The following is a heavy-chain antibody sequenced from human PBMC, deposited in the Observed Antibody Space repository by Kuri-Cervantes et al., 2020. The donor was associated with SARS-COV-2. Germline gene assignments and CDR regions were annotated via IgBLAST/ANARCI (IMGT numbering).Heavy chain of an antibody. D-gene: IGHD3-10*01. V-gene: IGHV4-4*07. CDR3: ARDRGRGSPRKYFDY. J-gene: IGHJ4*02. CDR1: GGSISSYY. Sequence: SETLSLTCTVSGGSISSYYWSWIRQPAGKGLEWIGRIYTSGSTNYNPSLKSRVTMSVDTSKNQFSLELSSVTAADTAVYYCARDRGRGSPRKYFDYWGQGTLVTVSS. CDR2: IYTSGST.